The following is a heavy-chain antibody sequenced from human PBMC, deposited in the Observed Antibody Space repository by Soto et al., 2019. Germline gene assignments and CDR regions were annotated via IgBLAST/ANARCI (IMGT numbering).Heavy chain of an antibody. J-gene: IGHJ6*02. CDR2: IWYDGSNK. Sequence: GGSLRLSCAASGFTFSSDGMHWVRQAPGKGLEWVAAIWYDGSNKYYADSVKGRFTISRDNSKNTLYLQMNSLRAEDTAVYYCARGVVGSNDYYYYGMDVWGQGTTVTVSS. V-gene: IGHV3-33*01. D-gene: IGHD1-26*01. CDR1: GFTFSSDG. CDR3: ARGVVGSNDYYYYGMDV.